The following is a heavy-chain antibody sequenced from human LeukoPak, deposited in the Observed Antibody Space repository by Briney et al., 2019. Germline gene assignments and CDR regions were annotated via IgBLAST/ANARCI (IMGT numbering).Heavy chain of an antibody. D-gene: IGHD6-13*01. CDR3: AKNGNWYYFDY. J-gene: IGHJ4*02. Sequence: GGSLRLSCAASGFTVSSNYMSWVRQAPGKGLEWVSAISGSGGSTYYADSVKGRFTISRDNSKNTLYLQMNSLRAEDTAVYYCAKNGNWYYFDYWGQGTLVTVSS. V-gene: IGHV3-23*01. CDR2: ISGSGGST. CDR1: GFTVSSNY.